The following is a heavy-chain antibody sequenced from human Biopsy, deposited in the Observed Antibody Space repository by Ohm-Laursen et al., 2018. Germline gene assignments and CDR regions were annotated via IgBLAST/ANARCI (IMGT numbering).Heavy chain of an antibody. V-gene: IGHV3-21*01. CDR1: GFSVSSYD. CDR3: ARGSSRRAREGGMDV. D-gene: IGHD6-6*01. Sequence: SLRLSCAASGFSVSSYDMNWVRQAPGKGLEWISYISETSSHIYDADSVRGRFTVARGIAKNSLYLQLNSLRVEDTAVYYCARGSSRRAREGGMDVWGQGTTVTVSS. J-gene: IGHJ6*02. CDR2: ISETSSHI.